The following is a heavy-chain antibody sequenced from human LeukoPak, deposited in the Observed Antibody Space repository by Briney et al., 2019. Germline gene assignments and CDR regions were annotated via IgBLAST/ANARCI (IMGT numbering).Heavy chain of an antibody. V-gene: IGHV3-74*01. Sequence: GGSLRLSCAASGFMLSSTWMHWVRHAPGKGLVWVSRINSDATSTSYADSVGGRFTISRDDAKNTMYLQMNSLRAEDTAMYYCVRGSPGYSSSWHAYWGQGTLVTVSS. CDR1: GFMLSSTW. D-gene: IGHD6-13*01. CDR2: INSDATST. J-gene: IGHJ4*02. CDR3: VRGSPGYSSSWHAY.